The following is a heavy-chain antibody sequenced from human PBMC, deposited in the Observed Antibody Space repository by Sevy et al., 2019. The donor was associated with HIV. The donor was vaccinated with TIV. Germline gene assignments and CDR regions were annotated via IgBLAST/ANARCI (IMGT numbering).Heavy chain of an antibody. CDR3: AKPDKSLATTGPSFDS. D-gene: IGHD6-13*01. CDR2: IRYDGSSE. J-gene: IGHJ4*02. V-gene: IGHV3-30*02. Sequence: GGSLRLSCAASGFTFSNYGMYWVRQAPGTGLEWVAFIRYDGSSEYYADSVKGRFTISRDNSKNTVFLQMNSLRPEDTAVYYCAKPDKSLATTGPSFDSWGQGALVTVSS. CDR1: GFTFSNYG.